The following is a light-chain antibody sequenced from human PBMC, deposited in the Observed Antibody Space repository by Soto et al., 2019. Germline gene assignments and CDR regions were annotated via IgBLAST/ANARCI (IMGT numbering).Light chain of an antibody. V-gene: IGKV3-15*01. J-gene: IGKJ1*01. CDR1: QSITRN. Sequence: EIVMTQSPATLSVSPGERATLSCRASQSITRNLAWYQQSPGQASRLLIYGASTRATGIPARLSGSGSGTEFTLTINSLQSEDFAVYYCQQYNNWPMWTFGQGTKVDIK. CDR3: QQYNNWPMWT. CDR2: GAS.